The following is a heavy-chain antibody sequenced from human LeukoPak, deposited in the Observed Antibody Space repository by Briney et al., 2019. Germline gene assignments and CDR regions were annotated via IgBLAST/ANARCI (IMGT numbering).Heavy chain of an antibody. CDR1: GYTFTGYY. CDR3: AREYGDNSAAHFDS. D-gene: IGHD4/OR15-4a*01. CDR2: INANTGVT. Sequence: ASVKVSCKASGYTFTGYYIYWVRQAPGQGLECMGWINANTGVTNYAQKFWGRVTMTRDTSVRTAYMELSRLKSDDTAVYFCAREYGDNSAAHFDSWGQGTLVTVSS. J-gene: IGHJ4*02. V-gene: IGHV1-2*02.